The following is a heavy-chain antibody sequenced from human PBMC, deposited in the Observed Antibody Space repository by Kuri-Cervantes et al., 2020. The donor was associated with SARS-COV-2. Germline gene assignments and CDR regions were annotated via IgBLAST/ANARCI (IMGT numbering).Heavy chain of an antibody. V-gene: IGHV4-30-2*01. CDR3: ARDTGLFGVVTNFDY. CDR1: GYSISSGGYY. J-gene: IGHJ4*02. D-gene: IGHD3-3*01. CDR2: IYNSGRT. Sequence: SETLSLTCTVSGYSISSGGYYWSWIRQPPGKGLEWIGYIYNSGRTYYNPSLKSRVTITVDRSKNQFSLKLSSVTAADTAVYYCARDTGLFGVVTNFDYWGQGTRVTVSS.